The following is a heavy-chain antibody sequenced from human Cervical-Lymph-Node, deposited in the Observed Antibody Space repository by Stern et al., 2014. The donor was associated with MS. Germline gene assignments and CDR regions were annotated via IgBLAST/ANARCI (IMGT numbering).Heavy chain of an antibody. CDR3: ARDAPYGAYDI. V-gene: IGHV4-4*02. J-gene: IGHJ3*02. CDR2: IYHSGST. CDR1: GGSISSSNW. D-gene: IGHD4-17*01. Sequence: QVQLQESGPGLVKPSGTLSLTCAVSGGSISSSNWWSWVRQPPGKGLEWIGEIYHSGSTNYNPSLKSRATISVDKSRNHLSLELSSVTAADTAVYYCARDAPYGAYDIWGQGTMVIVSS.